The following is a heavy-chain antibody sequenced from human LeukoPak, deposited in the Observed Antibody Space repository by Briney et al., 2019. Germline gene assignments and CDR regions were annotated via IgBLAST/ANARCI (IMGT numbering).Heavy chain of an antibody. V-gene: IGHV1-69*06. J-gene: IGHJ6*03. CDR2: IIPIFGTA. Sequence: GASVKVSCKASGGTFSSYAISWVRQAPGQGLEWMGGIIPIFGTANYAQKFQGRVTITADKSTSTAYMELSSLRSEDTAVYYCAREGSRDYYYYYYMDVWGKGTTVTVSS. CDR3: AREGSRDYYYYYYMDV. CDR1: GGTFSSYA.